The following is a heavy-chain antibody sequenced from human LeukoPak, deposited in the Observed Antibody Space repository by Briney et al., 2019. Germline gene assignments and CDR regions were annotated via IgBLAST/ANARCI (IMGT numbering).Heavy chain of an antibody. Sequence: GGSLRLSCAASGFIFGNHAMSWVRQAPGKGLEWVSTISGSGGSTYYADSVKGRCTISRDNSKGTLYLQVNSLRADDTAVYYCAKEGGYCSSSSCSDYFDYWGQGSLVTVFS. D-gene: IGHD2-2*01. CDR3: AKEGGYCSSSSCSDYFDY. CDR1: GFIFGNHA. J-gene: IGHJ4*02. V-gene: IGHV3-23*01. CDR2: ISGSGGST.